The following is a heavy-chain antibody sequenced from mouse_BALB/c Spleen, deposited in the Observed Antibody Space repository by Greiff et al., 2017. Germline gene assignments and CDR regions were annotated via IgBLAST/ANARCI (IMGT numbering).Heavy chain of an antibody. CDR2: ISSGGGST. J-gene: IGHJ3*01. CDR1: GFAFSSYD. CDR3: ARQMSWFAY. V-gene: IGHV5-12-1*01. Sequence: EVKLVESGGGLVQPGGSLKLSCAASGFAFSSYDMSWVRQTPEKRLEWVAYISSGGGSTYYPDTVKGRFTISRDNAKNTLYLQMSSLKSEDTAMYYCARQMSWFAYWGQGTLVTVSA.